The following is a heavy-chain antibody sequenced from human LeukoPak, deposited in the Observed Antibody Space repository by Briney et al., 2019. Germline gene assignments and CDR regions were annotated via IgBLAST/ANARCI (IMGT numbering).Heavy chain of an antibody. J-gene: IGHJ5*02. CDR2: IYYSGST. V-gene: IGHV4-39*01. CDR1: GGSISSSSYY. Sequence: SETLFLTCTVSGGSISSSSYYWGWIRQPPGKGLEWIGSIYYSGSTYYNPSLKSRVTISVDTSKNQFSLKLSSVTAADTAVYYCARVPRVVVNRFDPWGQGTLVTVSS. CDR3: ARVPRVVVNRFDP. D-gene: IGHD2-15*01.